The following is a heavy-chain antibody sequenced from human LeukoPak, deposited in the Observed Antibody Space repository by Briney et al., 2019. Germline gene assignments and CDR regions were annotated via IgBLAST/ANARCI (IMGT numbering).Heavy chain of an antibody. V-gene: IGHV4-38-2*01. CDR1: GYSISSGYY. D-gene: IGHD4-17*01. CDR2: IYHSGST. CDR3: ARDYGDYGGWYYYYGMDV. Sequence: SETLSLTCAVSGYSISSGYYWGWIRQPPGKGLEWIGSIYHSGSTYYNPSLKSRVTISVDTSKNQFSLKLSSVTAADTAVNYCARDYGDYGGWYYYYGMDVWGKRTTVTVSS. J-gene: IGHJ6*04.